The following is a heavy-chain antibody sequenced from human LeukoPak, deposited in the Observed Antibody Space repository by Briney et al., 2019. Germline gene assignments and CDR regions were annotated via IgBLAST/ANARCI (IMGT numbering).Heavy chain of an antibody. V-gene: IGHV3-7*01. J-gene: IGHJ6*03. D-gene: IGHD1-1*01. CDR3: ARDKVMYRDYYYYYYMDV. CDR1: GFTFSSYW. CDR2: IKQDGSEK. Sequence: GGSLRLSCAASGFTFSSYWMSWVRQAPGKGLEWVANIKQDGSEKYYVDSVKGRFTISRDNAKNSLYLQMNSLRAEDTAVYYCARDKVMYRDYYYYYYMDVWGKGTTVTVSS.